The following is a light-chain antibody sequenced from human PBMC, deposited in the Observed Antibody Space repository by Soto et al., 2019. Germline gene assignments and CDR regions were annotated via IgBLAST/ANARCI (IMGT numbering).Light chain of an antibody. CDR1: QSVSNY. J-gene: IGKJ1*01. V-gene: IGKV3-11*01. Sequence: EIVLTQSSATLSLSPGERATLSCRASQSVSNYLAWYQQRPGQAPRLLIYDTSSRATGIPARFRGSGSGTDFTLTISSLEPEDFAVYYCQHHNNWFSWTFGQGTKVDIK. CDR2: DTS. CDR3: QHHNNWFSWT.